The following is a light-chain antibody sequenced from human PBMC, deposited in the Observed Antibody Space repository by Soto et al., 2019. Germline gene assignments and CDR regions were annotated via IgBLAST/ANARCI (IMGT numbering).Light chain of an antibody. CDR2: GAS. Sequence: EIVLTQSPGTLSLSPGERATLSCRASQSVSSIYLAWYQQKPGQAPRLLIYGASSRATGIPDRFSGSGSGTEFTLTISRLEPEDFAVYYCQQYSSSYRTFGQGTKVEIK. CDR1: QSVSSIY. V-gene: IGKV3-20*01. J-gene: IGKJ1*01. CDR3: QQYSSSYRT.